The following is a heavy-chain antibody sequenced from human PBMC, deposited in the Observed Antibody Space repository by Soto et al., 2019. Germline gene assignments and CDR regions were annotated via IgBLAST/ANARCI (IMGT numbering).Heavy chain of an antibody. Sequence: QVQLVQSGAEVKKPGASVKVSCKASGYTFTSYDINWVRQATGQGLAWMGWMNPNSGNTGYAQKFQGGVPMTRNTSISTAYMELSTLRSEDTAVYYCARERTSSWRFDYWGQGTLVTVSS. V-gene: IGHV1-8*01. J-gene: IGHJ4*02. D-gene: IGHD6-13*01. CDR2: MNPNSGNT. CDR1: GYTFTSYD. CDR3: ARERTSSWRFDY.